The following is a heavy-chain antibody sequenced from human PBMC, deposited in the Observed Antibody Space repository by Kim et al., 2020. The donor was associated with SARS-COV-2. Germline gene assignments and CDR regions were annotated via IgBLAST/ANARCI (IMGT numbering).Heavy chain of an antibody. J-gene: IGHJ3*02. D-gene: IGHD6-13*01. CDR3: ARGYSSSWYWAFDI. Sequence: YPCSVKGRFTISRENAKNSFYLQMNSLRAGDTAVYYCARGYSSSWYWAFDIWGQGTMVTVSS. V-gene: IGHV3-13*01.